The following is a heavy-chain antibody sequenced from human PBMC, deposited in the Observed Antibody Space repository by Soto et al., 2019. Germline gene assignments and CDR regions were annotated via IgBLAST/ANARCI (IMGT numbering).Heavy chain of an antibody. V-gene: IGHV1-2*04. D-gene: IGHD6-6*01. CDR3: ARGRYSSSSYYYYYMDV. J-gene: IGHJ6*03. CDR2: INPNSGGT. Sequence: QVPLVQSGAEVKKPGASVKVSCKASGYTFTGYYMHWVRQAPGQGLEWMGWINPNSGGTNYAQKFQGWVTMTRDTSISTAYMELSRLRSDDTAVYYCARGRYSSSSYYYYYMDVWGKGTTVTVSS. CDR1: GYTFTGYY.